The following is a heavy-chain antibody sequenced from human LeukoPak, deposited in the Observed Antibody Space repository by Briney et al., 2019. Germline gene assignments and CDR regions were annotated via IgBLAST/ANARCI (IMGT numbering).Heavy chain of an antibody. CDR3: ARIGVVTSSYYYYYMDV. Sequence: SETLSLTCTVSGGSISRSRYYWGWVRQPPGKGLEWIGSIYYSGSTYYNPSLKSRVTLSLDTSKNQFSLKLSSVTAADTAVYYCARIGVVTSSYYYYYMDVWGKGTTVTVSS. J-gene: IGHJ6*03. V-gene: IGHV4-39*07. D-gene: IGHD3-3*01. CDR1: GGSISRSRYY. CDR2: IYYSGST.